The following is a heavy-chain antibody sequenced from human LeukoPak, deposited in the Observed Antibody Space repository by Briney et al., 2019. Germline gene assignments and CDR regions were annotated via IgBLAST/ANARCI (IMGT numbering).Heavy chain of an antibody. CDR3: AREYCSGGSCLNWFDP. CDR2: INAGNGNT. Sequence: ASVKVSCKASGYTLTSYDINWVRQATGQRLEWMGWINAGNGNTKYSQKFQGRVTITRDTSASTAYMELSSLRSEDTAVYYCAREYCSGGSCLNWFDPWGQGTLVTVSS. CDR1: GYTLTSYD. J-gene: IGHJ5*02. D-gene: IGHD2-15*01. V-gene: IGHV1-3*01.